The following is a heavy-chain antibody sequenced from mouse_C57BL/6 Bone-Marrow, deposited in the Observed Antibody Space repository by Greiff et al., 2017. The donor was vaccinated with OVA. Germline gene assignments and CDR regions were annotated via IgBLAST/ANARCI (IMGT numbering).Heavy chain of an antibody. CDR3: ARGNYGSSFRYFDV. J-gene: IGHJ1*03. Sequence: QVQLQQSGAELVMPGASVKLSCKASGYTFTSYWMHWVKQRPGQGLEWIGEIDPSDSYTNYNQKFKGKSTLTVDKSSSTAYMQLSSLTSEDSAVYYCARGNYGSSFRYFDVWGTGTTVTVSS. CDR1: GYTFTSYW. V-gene: IGHV1-69*01. D-gene: IGHD1-1*01. CDR2: IDPSDSYT.